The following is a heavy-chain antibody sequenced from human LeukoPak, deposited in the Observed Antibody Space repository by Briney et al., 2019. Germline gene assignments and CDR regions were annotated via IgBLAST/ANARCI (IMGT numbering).Heavy chain of an antibody. CDR3: AISEDDYVDSSGYCPVALDI. V-gene: IGHV3-21*01. CDR1: GFTFSSYR. CDR2: ISSSSSYI. J-gene: IGHJ3*02. D-gene: IGHD3-22*01. Sequence: GGSLRLSCAASGFTFSSYRMHWVRQAPGKGLEWVSSISSSSSYIYYADSVKGRFTISRDNAKNSLYLQMNSLRAEDTAVYYCAISEDDYVDSSGYCPVALDIVGLGTMVTVSS.